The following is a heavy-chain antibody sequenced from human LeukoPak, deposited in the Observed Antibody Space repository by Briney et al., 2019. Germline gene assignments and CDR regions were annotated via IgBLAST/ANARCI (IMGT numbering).Heavy chain of an antibody. CDR2: INHSGST. CDR3: ARVLVGGGNEDYFDY. J-gene: IGHJ4*02. CDR1: GGSFSGYY. V-gene: IGHV4-34*01. Sequence: SETLSLTCAVYGGSFSGYYWSWIRQPPGKGLEWIGEINHSGSTNYNPSLKSRVTMSVDTSKNQFSLKLSSVTAADTAVYYCARVLVGGGNEDYFDYWGQGTLVTVSS. D-gene: IGHD4-23*01.